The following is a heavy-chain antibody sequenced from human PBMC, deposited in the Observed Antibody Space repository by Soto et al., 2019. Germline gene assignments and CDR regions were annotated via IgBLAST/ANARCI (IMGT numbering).Heavy chain of an antibody. CDR3: ARGKESLSGYDHYYNYGMDV. J-gene: IGHJ6*02. V-gene: IGHV4-34*01. CDR1: GGSFSGYY. D-gene: IGHD5-12*01. Sequence: SETLSLTCAVYGGSFSGYYWSWIRQPPGKGLEWIGEINHSGSTNYNPSLKSRVTISVDTAKNHCSLKLSSVTAADTAVYYCARGKESLSGYDHYYNYGMDVWGQGTKVTVSS. CDR2: INHSGST.